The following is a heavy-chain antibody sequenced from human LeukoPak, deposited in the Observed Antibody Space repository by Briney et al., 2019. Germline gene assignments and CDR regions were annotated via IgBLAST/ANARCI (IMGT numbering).Heavy chain of an antibody. J-gene: IGHJ6*03. CDR2: IYYSGST. CDR3: ARVLRYFDWSRDYYYMDV. V-gene: IGHV4-59*01. Sequence: PSETLSLTCTVSGGYISSYYWSWIRQPPGKGLEWIGYIYYSGSTNYNPSLKSRVTISVDTSKNQFSLKLSSVTAADTAVYYCARVLRYFDWSRDYYYMDVWGKGTTVTVSS. D-gene: IGHD3-9*01. CDR1: GGYISSYY.